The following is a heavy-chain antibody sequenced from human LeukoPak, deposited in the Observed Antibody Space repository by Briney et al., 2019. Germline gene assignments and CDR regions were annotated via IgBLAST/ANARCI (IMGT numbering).Heavy chain of an antibody. CDR2: IYSDGRT. J-gene: IGHJ4*02. CDR1: EFTVSSNY. D-gene: IGHD6-13*01. Sequence: GGSLRLSCEVSEFTVSSNYMSWVRQAPGKGPEWVSIIYSDGRTYYTDSVKGRFTISRDNSKNTLYMQMNSLRAEDTAVYYCARSIPATGTRSPFYYFDFWGQGTLVTVSS. CDR3: ARSIPATGTRSPFYYFDF. V-gene: IGHV3-53*01.